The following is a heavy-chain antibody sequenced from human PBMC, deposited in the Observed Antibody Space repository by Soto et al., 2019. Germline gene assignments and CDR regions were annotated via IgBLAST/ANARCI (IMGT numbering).Heavy chain of an antibody. CDR1: GGSISSSSYY. Sequence: PSETLSLTCTVSGGSISSSSYYWGWIRQPPGKGLEWIGSIYYSGSTYYNPSLKSRVTISVDTSKNQFSLKLSSVTAADTAVYYCARQGPAATDYYSYYMDVWGKGTTVTVAS. V-gene: IGHV4-39*01. CDR3: ARQGPAATDYYSYYMDV. J-gene: IGHJ6*03. D-gene: IGHD2-2*01. CDR2: IYYSGST.